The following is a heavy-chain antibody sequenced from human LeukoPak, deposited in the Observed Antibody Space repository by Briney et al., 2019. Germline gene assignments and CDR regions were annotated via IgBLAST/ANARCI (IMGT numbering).Heavy chain of an antibody. J-gene: IGHJ4*02. CDR2: INHSGST. CDR3: ARGRAVAGARAYY. CDR1: GGSFSGYY. D-gene: IGHD6-19*01. Sequence: PSETLSLTCAVYGGSFSGYYWSWIRQPPGKGLEWIGEINHSGSTNYNPSLKSRVTISVDTSKNRFSLKLSSVTAADTAVCYCARGRAVAGARAYYWGQGTLVTVSS. V-gene: IGHV4-34*01.